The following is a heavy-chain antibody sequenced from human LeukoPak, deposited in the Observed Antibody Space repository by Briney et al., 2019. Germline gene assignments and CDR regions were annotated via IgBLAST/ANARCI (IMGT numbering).Heavy chain of an antibody. J-gene: IGHJ4*02. CDR1: GYTLTELS. Sequence: ASVKVSCKVSGYTLTELSMHWVRQAPGKGLEWMGGFDPEDGETIYAQKLQGRVTMTTDTSTSTAYMELRSLRSDDTAVYYCARDTRVLRYFDWLFLFDYWGQGTLVTVSS. CDR2: FDPEDGET. D-gene: IGHD3-9*01. V-gene: IGHV1-24*01. CDR3: ARDTRVLRYFDWLFLFDY.